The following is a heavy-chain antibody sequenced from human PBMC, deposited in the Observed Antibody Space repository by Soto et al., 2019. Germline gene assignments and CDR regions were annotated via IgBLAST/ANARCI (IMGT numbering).Heavy chain of an antibody. CDR1: GYTFTSYA. V-gene: IGHV1-3*01. J-gene: IGHJ5*02. Sequence: ASVKVSCKASGYTFTSYAMHWVRQAPGQRLEWMGWINAGNGNTKYSQKFQGRVTITRDTSASTAYMELSSLRSEDTAVYYCARVGAYYYDSSGYYQNWFGPWGQGSLVTVSS. D-gene: IGHD3-22*01. CDR2: INAGNGNT. CDR3: ARVGAYYYDSSGYYQNWFGP.